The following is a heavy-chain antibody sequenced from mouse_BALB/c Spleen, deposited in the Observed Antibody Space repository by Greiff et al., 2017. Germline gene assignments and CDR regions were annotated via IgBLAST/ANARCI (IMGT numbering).Heavy chain of an antibody. CDR2: INPGSGGT. J-gene: IGHJ3*01. CDR1: GYAFTNYL. D-gene: IGHD2-1*01. V-gene: IGHV1-54*01. CDR3: ARSDYGNWAWFAY. Sequence: VQLQQSGAELVRPGTSVKVSCKASGYAFTNYLIEWVKQRPGQGLEWIGVINPGSGGTNYNEKFKGKATLTADKSSSTAYMQLSSLTSDDSAVYFCARSDYGNWAWFAYWGQGTLVTVSA.